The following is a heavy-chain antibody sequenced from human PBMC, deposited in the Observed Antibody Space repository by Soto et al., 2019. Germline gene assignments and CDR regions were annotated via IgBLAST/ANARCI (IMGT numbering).Heavy chain of an antibody. Sequence: GGSLRLSCAASGFTFSSYGMSWVRQAPGKGLQWVSSISGSGGTTSYADSVKGRFTISRDNSENTLYLQMNSLRAEDTAVYYCAKEISDGSGSRYFDHWGQGTPVTVSS. D-gene: IGHD6-19*01. CDR2: ISGSGGTT. CDR1: GFTFSSYG. CDR3: AKEISDGSGSRYFDH. J-gene: IGHJ4*02. V-gene: IGHV3-23*01.